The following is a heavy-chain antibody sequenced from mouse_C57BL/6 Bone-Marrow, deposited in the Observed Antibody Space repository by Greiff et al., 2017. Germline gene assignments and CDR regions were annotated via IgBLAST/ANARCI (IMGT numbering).Heavy chain of an antibody. V-gene: IGHV1-72*01. J-gene: IGHJ3*01. CDR3: ARPFYGDLAWFAD. CDR2: IDPNSGGT. D-gene: IGHD2-13*01. CDR1: GYTFTSYW. Sequence: VQLQQPGAELVKPGASVQLSCKASGYTFTSYWMHWVKQRPGRGLEWIGRIDPNSGGTKYNEKFKSKATLTVDKPSSTAYMQLSSLTSEDSAVYYCARPFYGDLAWFADWGQGTLVTVSA.